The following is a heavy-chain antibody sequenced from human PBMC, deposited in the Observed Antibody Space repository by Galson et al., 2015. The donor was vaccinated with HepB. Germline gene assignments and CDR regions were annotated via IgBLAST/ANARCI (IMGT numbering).Heavy chain of an antibody. CDR3: ARDPPNWGAYYYGMDV. D-gene: IGHD7-27*01. V-gene: IGHV1-18*01. CDR1: GYTFTSYG. J-gene: IGHJ6*02. Sequence: SVKVSCKASGYTFTSYGISWVRQAPGQGLEWMGWISAYNGNTNYAQKLQGRVTMTTDTSTSTAYMELRSLRSDDTAVYYCARDPPNWGAYYYGMDVWGQGTTVTVSS. CDR2: ISAYNGNT.